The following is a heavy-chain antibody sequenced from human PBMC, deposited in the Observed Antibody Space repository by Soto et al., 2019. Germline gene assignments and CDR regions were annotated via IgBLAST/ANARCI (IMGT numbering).Heavy chain of an antibody. CDR3: ARGRYCLTGRCFPNWFDS. CDR2: IYKSATT. J-gene: IGHJ5*01. CDR1: GDSISTVDYF. D-gene: IGHD2-15*01. V-gene: IGHV4-30-4*01. Sequence: TLSLTCSFSGDSISTVDYFWACILQPPLHSLEYIGYIYKSATTYYNPSFESRVAISLDTSKSQFSLNVTSVTAADTAVYFCARGRYCLTGRCFPNWFDSWGQGTLVTVSS.